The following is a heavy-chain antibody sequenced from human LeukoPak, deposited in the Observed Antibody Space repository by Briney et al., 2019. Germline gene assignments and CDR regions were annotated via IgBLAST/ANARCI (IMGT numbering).Heavy chain of an antibody. D-gene: IGHD2-2*01. Sequence: PSETLSLTCTVSGGSISNYYWSWIRQPPGKGLEWIGYVYPSGSTNYNSSLKSRVTISVDTSKNQFSLNLNSVTAADTAVYYCARGTGCSTTSCYGTHFHHWGQGTLVTVSS. CDR3: ARGTGCSTTSCYGTHFHH. V-gene: IGHV4-59*01. CDR1: GGSISNYY. J-gene: IGHJ1*01. CDR2: VYPSGST.